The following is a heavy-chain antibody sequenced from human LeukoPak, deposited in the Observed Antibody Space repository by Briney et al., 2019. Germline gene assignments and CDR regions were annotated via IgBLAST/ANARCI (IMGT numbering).Heavy chain of an antibody. J-gene: IGHJ4*02. CDR2: ISWDGGYT. Sequence: GGSLRLSCAASGFTFDDYAMHWVRQAPGKGLEWVSVISWDGGYTYYADSVKGRFTISRDNSKNSLYLQMNSLRAEDTAVYYCAREGGQWLVSDYWGQGTLVTVSS. D-gene: IGHD6-19*01. V-gene: IGHV3-43D*03. CDR1: GFTFDDYA. CDR3: AREGGQWLVSDY.